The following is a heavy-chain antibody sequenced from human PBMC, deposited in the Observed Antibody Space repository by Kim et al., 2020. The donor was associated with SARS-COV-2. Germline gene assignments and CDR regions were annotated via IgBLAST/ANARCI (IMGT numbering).Heavy chain of an antibody. CDR2: IWNDGTDK. D-gene: IGHD6-13*01. J-gene: IGHJ4*02. CDR1: GFSFKTYG. V-gene: IGHV3-33*03. CDR3: TKGTGSSSWYISH. Sequence: GGSLRRSCVASGFSFKTYGLHWVRQAPGKGLEWVAVIWNDGTDKYSAESVKGRFTISRDNSKNTLYLQMHSLRVEDTAVYYCTKGTGSSSWYISHWGQGT.